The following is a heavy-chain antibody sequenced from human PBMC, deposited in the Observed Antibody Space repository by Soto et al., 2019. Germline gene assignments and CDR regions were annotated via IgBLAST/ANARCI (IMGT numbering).Heavy chain of an antibody. J-gene: IGHJ5*02. V-gene: IGHV3-21*01. CDR1: GFTFSSYS. D-gene: IGHD5-18*01. CDR2: ISSSSSYI. CDR3: ARDLLYTAMGTFDP. Sequence: EVQLVESGGGLVKPGGSLRLSCAASGFTFSSYSMNWVRQAPGKGLEWVSSISSSSSYIYYADSVKGRFTISRDNAKNSLYLQMNSLRAEDTAVYYCARDLLYTAMGTFDPWGQGTLVTVSS.